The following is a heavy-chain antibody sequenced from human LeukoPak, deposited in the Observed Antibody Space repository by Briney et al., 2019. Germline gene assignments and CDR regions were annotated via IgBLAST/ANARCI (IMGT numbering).Heavy chain of an antibody. CDR3: ARSPGRTNRFDY. D-gene: IGHD1-14*01. Sequence: PGESLNLSCNGSGYTFSSYWTGWVRQMPGKGLELMGIIYPGDSDARYRPSFQGQVIISVDKSINTAYLQWSSLKASDTAMYYCARSPGRTNRFDYWGLGTLVTVSS. J-gene: IGHJ4*02. CDR1: GYTFSSYW. CDR2: IYPGDSDA. V-gene: IGHV5-51*03.